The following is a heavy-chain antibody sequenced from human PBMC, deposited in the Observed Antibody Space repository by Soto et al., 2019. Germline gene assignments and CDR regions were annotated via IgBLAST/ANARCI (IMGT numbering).Heavy chain of an antibody. V-gene: IGHV4-39*01. J-gene: IGHJ4*02. CDR3: ATCTSSWYVDY. CDR1: GGSISSSSYY. CDR2: IYYSGST. Sequence: SETLSLTCTVSGGSISSSSYYWGWIRQPPGKGLEWIGSIYYSGSTYYNPSLKSRVTISVDTSKNQFSLKLSSVTAADTAVYYCATCTSSWYVDYWGQGTLVTVSS. D-gene: IGHD6-13*01.